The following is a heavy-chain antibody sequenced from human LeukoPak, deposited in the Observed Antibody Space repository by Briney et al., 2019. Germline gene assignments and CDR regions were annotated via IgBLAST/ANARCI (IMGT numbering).Heavy chain of an antibody. CDR1: GYTFTSYG. CDR3: ARVGYGSGSLYYYYYYMDV. V-gene: IGHV1-18*01. Sequence: ASVKVSCKASGYTFTSYGISWVRQAPGQGLEWMGWISAYNGNTNYAQKFQGRVTMTRNTSISTAYMELSSLRSEDTAVYYCARVGYGSGSLYYYYYYMDVWGKGTTVTISS. CDR2: ISAYNGNT. J-gene: IGHJ6*03. D-gene: IGHD3-10*01.